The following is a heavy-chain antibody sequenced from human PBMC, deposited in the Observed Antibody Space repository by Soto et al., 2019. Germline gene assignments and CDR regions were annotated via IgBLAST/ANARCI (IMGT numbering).Heavy chain of an antibody. Sequence: GPSMVNPTQTLTLTCTYPPFSRSPRGVGVGWIRQPPRKALEWLALIEWNDDMRYSTSLKGRLTITKDTSKNQVVLTMTDMDTVETDTYYCAHAVGGIEARPYWFDPWGQGNLVNVSS. CDR3: AHAVGGIEARPYWFDP. CDR1: PFSRSPRGVG. D-gene: IGHD6-6*01. CDR2: IEWNDDM. J-gene: IGHJ5*02. V-gene: IGHV2-5*01.